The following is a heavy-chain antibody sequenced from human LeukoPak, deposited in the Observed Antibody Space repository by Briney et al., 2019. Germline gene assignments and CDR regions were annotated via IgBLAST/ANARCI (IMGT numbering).Heavy chain of an antibody. Sequence: ASVKVSCKASGYTFTSYDNNWVRQATGQGLEWMGWVNPNSGNTGYAQKFQGRVTMTRNTSISTAYMELSSLRTEDTAVYYCARGPGYYDSSGPFRAHYFDYWGQRTLATVSS. V-gene: IGHV1-8*01. J-gene: IGHJ4*02. CDR1: GYTFTSYD. D-gene: IGHD3-22*01. CDR2: VNPNSGNT. CDR3: ARGPGYYDSSGPFRAHYFDY.